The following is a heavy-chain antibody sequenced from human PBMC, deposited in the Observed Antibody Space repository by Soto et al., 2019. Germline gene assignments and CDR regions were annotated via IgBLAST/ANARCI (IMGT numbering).Heavy chain of an antibody. D-gene: IGHD2-2*01. J-gene: IGHJ6*02. CDR2: ISYDGSNK. CDR3: AKDGGAAQPRYYCMDV. Sequence: QVQLVESGGGVVQPGRSLRLSCAASGFTFSSYGMHWVRQAPGKGLEWVAVISYDGSNKYYADSVKGRFTISRDNSKNTLYLQMSCLRAEDTAVYYCAKDGGAAQPRYYCMDVWGQGTTVTVSS. V-gene: IGHV3-30*18. CDR1: GFTFSSYG.